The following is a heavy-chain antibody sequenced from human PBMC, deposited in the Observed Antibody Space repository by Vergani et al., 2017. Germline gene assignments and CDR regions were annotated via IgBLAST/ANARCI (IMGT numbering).Heavy chain of an antibody. Sequence: QVQLVESGGGVVQRGGSLRLSCATSGFTLSNYDMQWIRQGPGKGLEFVAFIQFDGSNQYYADSVKGRFTLSRDFSKNTLYLQMNSLRVEDTAVYYCAXDWTNGGSRDMDVWGKGTTVIVSS. CDR3: AXDWTNGGSRDMDV. CDR1: GFTLSNYD. D-gene: IGHD4-23*01. V-gene: IGHV3-33*05. J-gene: IGHJ6*03. CDR2: IQFDGSNQ.